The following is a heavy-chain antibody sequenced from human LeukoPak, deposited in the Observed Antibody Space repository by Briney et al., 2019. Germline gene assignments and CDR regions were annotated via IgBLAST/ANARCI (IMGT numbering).Heavy chain of an antibody. CDR2: IKQDGSEK. Sequence: GGSLRLSCAASGFTFSSYWMSWVPQAPGKGLEWVANIKQDGSEKYYVDSVKGRFTISRDNAKNSLYLQMNSLRAEDTAVYYCAWYGHYGDPDGMDAWGQGTTVAVSS. J-gene: IGHJ6*02. CDR3: AWYGHYGDPDGMDA. V-gene: IGHV3-7*01. CDR1: GFTFSSYW. D-gene: IGHD4-17*01.